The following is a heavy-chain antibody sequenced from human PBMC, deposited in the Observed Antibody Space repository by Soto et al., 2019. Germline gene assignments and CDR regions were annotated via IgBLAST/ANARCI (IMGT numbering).Heavy chain of an antibody. CDR1: GFTFGSYA. CDR3: AKVLCGSSSCANDY. V-gene: IGHV3-23*01. Sequence: EVQLLESGGGLVQPGGSLRLSCAASGFTFGSYAMTWARQAPGKGLEWVSVISGGGDITYYADSVKGRSTISRDNSKNTVYLQGNSLRAEDTAVYYCAKVLCGSSSCANDYWGQGTLVTVSS. J-gene: IGHJ4*02. CDR2: ISGGGDIT. D-gene: IGHD2-2*01.